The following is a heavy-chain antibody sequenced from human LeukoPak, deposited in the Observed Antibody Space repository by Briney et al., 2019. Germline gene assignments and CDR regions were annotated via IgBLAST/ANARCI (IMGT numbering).Heavy chain of an antibody. CDR1: GFTFSSYW. D-gene: IGHD2-15*01. CDR2: IRYDGSNK. V-gene: IGHV3-30*02. J-gene: IGHJ6*02. CDR3: AKDGYCSGGSCYSWNYYYYGMDV. Sequence: GGSLRLSCAASGFTFSSYWMSWVRQAPGKGLEWVAFIRYDGSNKYYADSVKGRFTISRDNSKNTLYLQMNSLRAEDTAVYYCAKDGYCSGGSCYSWNYYYYGMDVWGQGTTVTVSS.